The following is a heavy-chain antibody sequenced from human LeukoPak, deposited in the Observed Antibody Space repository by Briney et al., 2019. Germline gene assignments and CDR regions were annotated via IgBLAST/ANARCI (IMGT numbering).Heavy chain of an antibody. J-gene: IGHJ6*03. V-gene: IGHV3-48*03. D-gene: IGHD2-2*01. CDR3: ARIHAEYCSSTSCYWVGYYYYMDV. Sequence: GGSLRLSCAVSGFTFSSYEMNWVRQASGKGLEWVSYISSSGSTIYYADSVKGRFTISRDNAKNSLYLQMNSLRAEDTAVYYCARIHAEYCSSTSCYWVGYYYYMDVWGKGTTVTISS. CDR2: ISSSGSTI. CDR1: GFTFSSYE.